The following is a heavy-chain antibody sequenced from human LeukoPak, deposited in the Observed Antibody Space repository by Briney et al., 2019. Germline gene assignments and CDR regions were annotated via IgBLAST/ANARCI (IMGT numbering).Heavy chain of an antibody. V-gene: IGHV1-2*02. CDR2: INPNSGGT. CDR1: GYTFTGYG. D-gene: IGHD5-18*01. J-gene: IGHJ4*02. CDR3: ARGGIQLWFLVDY. Sequence: ASVKVSCKASGYTFTGYGISWVRQAPGQGLEWMGWINPNSGGTNYAQKFQGRVIMTRDTSISTAYMELSRLRSDDTAVYYCARGGIQLWFLVDYWGQGTLVTVSS.